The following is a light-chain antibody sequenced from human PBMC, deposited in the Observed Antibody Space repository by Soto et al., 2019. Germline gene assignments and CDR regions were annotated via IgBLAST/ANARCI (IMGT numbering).Light chain of an antibody. CDR2: GAS. J-gene: IGKJ1*01. V-gene: IGKV3-20*01. CDR1: QSISDT. CDR3: QQYGSSPWT. Sequence: EIVMTQSPATLSVSPGGRATLSCRASQSISDTLAWYQQKPGQAPRLLIYGASSRATGIPDRFSGSGSGTDFTLTISRREPEDFSVYYCQQYGSSPWTFGQGTKVDI.